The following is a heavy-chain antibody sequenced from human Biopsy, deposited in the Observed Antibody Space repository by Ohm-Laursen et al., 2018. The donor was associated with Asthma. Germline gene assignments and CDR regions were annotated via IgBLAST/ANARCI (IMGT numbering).Heavy chain of an antibody. CDR2: ISPIFGSI. CDR3: AKASCYYFSCDLDV. Sequence: SSVKVSCKASGGTLNNYAINWVRQAPGQRLEWMGGISPIFGSIKYAEKFQGRVTLTADVFTNTVHMELTSLRSDDTAVLYCAKASCYYFSCDLDVWGQGTTVIVSS. V-gene: IGHV1-69*01. CDR1: GGTLNNYA. J-gene: IGHJ6*02.